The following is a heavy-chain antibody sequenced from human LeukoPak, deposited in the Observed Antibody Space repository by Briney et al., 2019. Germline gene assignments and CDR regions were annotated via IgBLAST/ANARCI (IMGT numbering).Heavy chain of an antibody. Sequence: ASVKVSCKASGYTFTSYYMHWVRQAPGQGLERMGIINPSGGSTSYAQKFQGRVTMTRDMSTSTVYMELSSLRSEDTAVYYCARYAVPAAMGVWFDYWGQGTLVTVSS. CDR1: GYTFTSYY. CDR2: INPSGGST. J-gene: IGHJ4*02. CDR3: ARYAVPAAMGVWFDY. V-gene: IGHV1-46*01. D-gene: IGHD2-2*01.